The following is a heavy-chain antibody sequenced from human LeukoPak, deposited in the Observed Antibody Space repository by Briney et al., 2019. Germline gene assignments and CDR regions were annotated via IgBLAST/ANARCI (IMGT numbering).Heavy chain of an antibody. J-gene: IGHJ6*02. D-gene: IGHD3-22*01. CDR1: GFTFSSYS. CDR2: ISSSSSTI. V-gene: IGHV3-48*01. CDR3: ARDSFSDSSGYFYYYYGMDV. Sequence: GGSLRPSCAASGFTFSSYSMNWVRQAPGKGLEWVSYISSSSSTIYYADSVKGRFTISRDNAKNSLYLQMNSLRAEDTAVYYCARDSFSDSSGYFYYYYGMDVWGQGTTVTVSS.